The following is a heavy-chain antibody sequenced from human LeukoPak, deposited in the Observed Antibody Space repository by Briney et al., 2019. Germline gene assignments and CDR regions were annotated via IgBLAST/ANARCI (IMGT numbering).Heavy chain of an antibody. Sequence: ASVKVSCKASGYTFTSYYMHWVRQAPGQGLEWMGIINPSGGSTSYAQKFQGRVTMTRDTSTSTVYMELSSLSPVDTAVYYCARGGRERYSSGWTDAFDIWGQGTMVTVSS. D-gene: IGHD6-19*01. V-gene: IGHV1-46*01. CDR3: ARGGRERYSSGWTDAFDI. CDR1: GYTFTSYY. CDR2: INPSGGST. J-gene: IGHJ3*02.